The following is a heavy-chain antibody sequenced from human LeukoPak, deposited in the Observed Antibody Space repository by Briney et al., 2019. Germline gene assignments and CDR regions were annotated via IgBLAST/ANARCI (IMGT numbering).Heavy chain of an antibody. CDR2: ISSDGNIT. V-gene: IGHV3-74*01. D-gene: IGHD6-13*01. Sequence: PGGSLRLSCAASGFTVSSNYMSWVRQAPGKGLVWVSVISSDGNITSYADSVKGRFTISRDNAKNTLYLQMDSLRAEDTAVYYCATYSSSWYYLDYWGQGTLVAVSS. CDR1: GFTVSSNY. J-gene: IGHJ4*02. CDR3: ATYSSSWYYLDY.